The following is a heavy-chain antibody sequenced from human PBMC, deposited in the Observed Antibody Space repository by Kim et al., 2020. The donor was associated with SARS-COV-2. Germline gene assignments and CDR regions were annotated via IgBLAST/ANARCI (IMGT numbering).Heavy chain of an antibody. CDR3: ARHEIEYSSSTPRTPFDY. CDR1: GYSFTSYW. J-gene: IGHJ4*02. D-gene: IGHD6-6*01. Sequence: GESLKISCKGSGYSFTSYWISWVRQMPGKGLEWMGRIDPSDSYTNYSPSFQGHVTISADKSISTAYLQWSSLKASDTAMYYCARHEIEYSSSTPRTPFDYWGQGTLVTVSS. V-gene: IGHV5-10-1*01. CDR2: IDPSDSYT.